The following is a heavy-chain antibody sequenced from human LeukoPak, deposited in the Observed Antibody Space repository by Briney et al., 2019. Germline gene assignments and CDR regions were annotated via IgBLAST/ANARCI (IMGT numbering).Heavy chain of an antibody. Sequence: GASVKVSCKASGYTFTGYYMHWVRQAPGQGLEWMGRINPNSGGTNYAQKFQGRVTMIRDTSISTAYMELSRLRSDDTAVYYCARGGPSATIFGGADYWGQGTLVTVSS. CDR1: GYTFTGYY. CDR2: INPNSGGT. V-gene: IGHV1-2*06. CDR3: ARGGPSATIFGGADY. J-gene: IGHJ4*02. D-gene: IGHD3-3*01.